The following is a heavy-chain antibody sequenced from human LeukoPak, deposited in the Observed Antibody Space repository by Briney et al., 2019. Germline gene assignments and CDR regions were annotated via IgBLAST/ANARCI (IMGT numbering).Heavy chain of an antibody. V-gene: IGHV4-59*08. CDR1: GASISSNH. J-gene: IGHJ4*02. D-gene: IGHD6-19*01. CDR2: INNNGRI. Sequence: SETLSLTCTVSGASISSNHWSWLRQSPGKELEWIAYINNNGRINYNPSLKSRVTRSADTSKNQFSLNVRSVTASDTAVYYCARGAGWYDYWGQGTQVTVFS. CDR3: ARGAGWYDY.